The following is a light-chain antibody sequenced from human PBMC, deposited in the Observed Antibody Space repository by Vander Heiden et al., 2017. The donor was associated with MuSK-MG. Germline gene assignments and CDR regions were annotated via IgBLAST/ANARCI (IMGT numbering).Light chain of an antibody. CDR2: WAS. J-gene: IGKJ3*01. CDR3: QQDYSTPHT. V-gene: IGKV4-1*01. CDR1: QSVLYSSNNKNY. Sequence: DIVMTQPPDSLPLSLGERATINCKSSQSVLYSSNNKNYLAWYQQKPGQPPKLLIYWASTRESGVPDRFSGSGSGTDFTLTISSLQAEDVAVYYCQQDYSTPHTFGHGTKVDIK.